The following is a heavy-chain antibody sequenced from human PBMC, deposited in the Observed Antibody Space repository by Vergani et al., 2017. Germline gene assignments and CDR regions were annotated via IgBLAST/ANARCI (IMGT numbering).Heavy chain of an antibody. CDR3: GRKQSPASLMDKPIDI. CDR1: GFIFSDYY. CDR2: ISDGGETK. D-gene: IGHD1/OR15-1a*01. J-gene: IGHJ5*02. Sequence: QVQLVASGGGLVRPGGSLRLPCAASGFIFSDYYMTWIRQTPGKGLEWLAHISDGGETKIYAESLKGRFTVSRDNTKNLLILQMKTLKVDDTATYYCGRKQSPASLMDKPIDIWGQGTLVTVSS. V-gene: IGHV3-11*01.